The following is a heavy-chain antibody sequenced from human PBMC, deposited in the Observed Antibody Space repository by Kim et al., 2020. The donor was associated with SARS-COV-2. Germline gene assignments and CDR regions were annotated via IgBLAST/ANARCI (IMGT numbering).Heavy chain of an antibody. J-gene: IGHJ6*03. CDR3: ARAPGCSSISCYSYYYYYMDV. D-gene: IGHD2-2*01. Sequence: GGSLRLSCAASGFTFSSYSMNWVRQAPGKGLEWVSSISSSSYIYYADSVKGRFTISRDNAKNSLYLQMNSLRAEDTAVYYCARAPGCSSISCYSYYYYYMDVWGKGTTVTVSS. CDR2: ISSSSYI. CDR1: GFTFSSYS. V-gene: IGHV3-21*01.